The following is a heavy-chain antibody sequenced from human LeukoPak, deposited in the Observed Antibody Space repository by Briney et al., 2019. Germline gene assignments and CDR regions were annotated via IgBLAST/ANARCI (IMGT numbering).Heavy chain of an antibody. D-gene: IGHD3-22*01. CDR3: ARAWANVEGPDYYDSSGPDAFDI. Sequence: GGPLRLSCAASGFTFSNFGMHWVRQAPGKGLEWVAVIWYDGSNKYYADSVKGRFTISRDNSKNTLYLQMNSLRAEDTAVYYCARAWANVEGPDYYDSSGPDAFDIWGQGTMVTVSS. J-gene: IGHJ3*02. CDR2: IWYDGSNK. CDR1: GFTFSNFG. V-gene: IGHV3-33*08.